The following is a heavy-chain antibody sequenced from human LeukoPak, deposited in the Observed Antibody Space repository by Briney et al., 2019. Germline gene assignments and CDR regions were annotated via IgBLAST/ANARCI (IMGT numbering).Heavy chain of an antibody. CDR2: IYYSGST. CDR1: GGSISSSSYY. Sequence: SETLSLTCTVSGGSISSSSYYWGWIRQPPGKGLEWIGSIYYSGSTYYNPSLKSRVSISIDTSKNQFSLNLSSVTAADTAVYYCARRAAGTFDYWGQGTTVTVSS. J-gene: IGHJ4*03. V-gene: IGHV4-39*01. CDR3: ARRAAGTFDY. D-gene: IGHD6-13*01.